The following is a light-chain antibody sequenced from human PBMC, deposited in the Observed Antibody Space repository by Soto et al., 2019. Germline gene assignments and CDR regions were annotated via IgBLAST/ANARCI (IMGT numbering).Light chain of an antibody. J-gene: IGKJ2*01. CDR2: GAS. V-gene: IGKV3-20*01. CDR3: QQYCSSPYT. CDR1: QSVSSSY. Sequence: EIVLTQSPGTLSLSPGERATLSCRASQSVSSSYLAWYQQKPGQAPRLLIYGASSSATGIPDRFSGSGSGTDFTLTISRLEPEDFAVYYCQQYCSSPYTFGQGTKLEI.